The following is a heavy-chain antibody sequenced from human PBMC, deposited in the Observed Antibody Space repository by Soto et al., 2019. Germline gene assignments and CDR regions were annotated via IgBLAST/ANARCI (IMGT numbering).Heavy chain of an antibody. CDR2: IKQDESEK. D-gene: IGHD4-17*01. J-gene: IGHJ4*02. V-gene: IGHV3-7*01. Sequence: EVQLVESGGGLVQPGGSLRLSCVASGFTFSDYWMSWVRQAPGKGLEWVANIKQDESEKFYVDSVEGRFTISRDNTKNALYLQMNSLRPEDTAVYYCAINLTVTPVWGQGTLVTVSS. CDR3: AINLTVTPV. CDR1: GFTFSDYW.